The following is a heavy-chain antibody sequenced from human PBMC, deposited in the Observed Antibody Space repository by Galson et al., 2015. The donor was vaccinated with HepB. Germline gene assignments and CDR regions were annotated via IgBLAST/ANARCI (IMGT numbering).Heavy chain of an antibody. J-gene: IGHJ5*02. CDR1: GLAFSSYW. D-gene: IGHD3-10*01. V-gene: IGHV3-7*03. CDR2: IKYDGIQK. CDR3: ARANVMGGITVSFDP. Sequence: SLRLSCAASGLAFSSYWMSWVRQGPGKGLEWVANIKYDGIQKYYVDSVGGRFTVSRDNAKNSLYLQMNSLSVDDTAVYYCARANVMGGITVSFDPWGHGTLVTVSS.